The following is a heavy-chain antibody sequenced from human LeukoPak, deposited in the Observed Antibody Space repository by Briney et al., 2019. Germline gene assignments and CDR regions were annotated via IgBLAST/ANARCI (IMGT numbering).Heavy chain of an antibody. V-gene: IGHV1-24*01. D-gene: IGHD2-15*01. CDR2: FDPEDGET. Sequence: ASVKVSCKVSGYTLTELSMHWVRQAPGKGLEWMGGFDPEDGETIYAQKFQGRVTMTEDTSTDTAYMELSSLRSEDTAVYYCATRRIVVGATPQPNYYGMDVWGQGTTVTVSS. CDR1: GYTLTELS. CDR3: ATRRIVVGATPQPNYYGMDV. J-gene: IGHJ6*02.